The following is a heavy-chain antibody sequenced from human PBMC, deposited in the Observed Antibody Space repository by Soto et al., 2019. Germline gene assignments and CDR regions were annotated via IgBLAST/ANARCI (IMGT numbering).Heavy chain of an antibody. J-gene: IGHJ6*02. V-gene: IGHV3-21*01. CDR1: GFTFSSYS. Sequence: PGVSLILSCAAAGFTFSSYSLNWVRQAPGKGLEWVSSITSSTSYICYADSVKGRFTISRDNAKNSLYLQMNSLRAENTAVYYCARDDTYGMDVWGQGTTVTVSS. CDR2: ITSSTSYI. CDR3: ARDDTYGMDV.